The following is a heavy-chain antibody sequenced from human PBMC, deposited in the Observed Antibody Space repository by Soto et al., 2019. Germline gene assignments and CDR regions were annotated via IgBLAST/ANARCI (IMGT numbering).Heavy chain of an antibody. Sequence: GGSLGLSCAASGFTFDDYAMHWVRQAPGKGLEWVSGISWNSGSIGYADSVKGRFTISRDNAKNSLYLQMNSLRAEDTALYYCAKDIPHCSSTSCYSFDYWGQGTLVTVSS. CDR2: ISWNSGSI. V-gene: IGHV3-9*01. CDR3: AKDIPHCSSTSCYSFDY. CDR1: GFTFDDYA. J-gene: IGHJ4*02. D-gene: IGHD2-2*01.